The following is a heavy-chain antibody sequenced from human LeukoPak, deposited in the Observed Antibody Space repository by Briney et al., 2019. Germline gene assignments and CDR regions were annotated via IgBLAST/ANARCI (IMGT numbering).Heavy chain of an antibody. D-gene: IGHD6-19*01. V-gene: IGHV3-11*04. CDR3: ARAREQWLAYFDY. CDR2: ISSSGSTI. Sequence: GGSLRLSCAASGFTFSDYYLSWIRQAPGKGLEWVSYISSSGSTIYYADSVKGRFTISRDNAKNSLYLQMNSLRAEDTAVYYCARAREQWLAYFDYWGQGTLLTVSS. CDR1: GFTFSDYY. J-gene: IGHJ4*02.